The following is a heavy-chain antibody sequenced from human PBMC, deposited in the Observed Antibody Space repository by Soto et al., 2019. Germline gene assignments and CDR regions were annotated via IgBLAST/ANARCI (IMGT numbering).Heavy chain of an antibody. CDR2: IIPIFGTA. CDR3: ARDGGYCSGGSCAPAYYFDY. D-gene: IGHD2-15*01. V-gene: IGHV1-69*13. CDR1: GGTFSRYA. Sequence: GASVKVSCKASGGTFSRYAISWVGQAPGQGLEWMGGIIPIFGTANYAQKFQGRVTITADESTSTAYMELSSLRSEDTAVYYCARDGGYCSGGSCAPAYYFDYWGQGTLVTVSS. J-gene: IGHJ4*02.